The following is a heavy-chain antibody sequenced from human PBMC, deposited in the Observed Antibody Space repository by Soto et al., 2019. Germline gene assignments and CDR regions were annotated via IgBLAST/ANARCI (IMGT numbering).Heavy chain of an antibody. CDR2: INPNSGGT. D-gene: IGHD4-17*01. CDR3: ASHYGDYASWFDP. V-gene: IGHV1-2*02. CDR1: GHSFTNYY. Sequence: ASVKVSCKASGHSFTNYYLHWVRQAPGQGLEWMGWINPNSGGTKYAQKFQGRVTMTRDTSINTVYMELSSLRSDDTAVYFCASHYGDYASWFDPWRQGTLVTVSS. J-gene: IGHJ5*02.